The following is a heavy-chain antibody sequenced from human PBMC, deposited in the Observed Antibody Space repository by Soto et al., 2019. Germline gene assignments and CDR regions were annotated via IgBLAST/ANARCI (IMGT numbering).Heavy chain of an antibody. CDR3: ARSEGYCSGGSCSYSY. V-gene: IGHV1-69*06. J-gene: IGHJ4*02. CDR2: IIPIFGTA. Sequence: ASGKVSCKASGGTFSSYAISWVRQAPGQGLEWMGGIIPIFGTANYAQEFQGRVTITADKSTSTAYMELSSLRSEDTAVYYCARSEGYCSGGSCSYSYWGQGTLVTVSS. CDR1: GGTFSSYA. D-gene: IGHD2-15*01.